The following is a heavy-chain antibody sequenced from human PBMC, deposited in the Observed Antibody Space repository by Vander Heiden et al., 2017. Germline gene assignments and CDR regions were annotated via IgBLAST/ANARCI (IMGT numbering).Heavy chain of an antibody. D-gene: IGHD1-26*01. CDR1: GFTGHANY. CDR3: ARSRIVGARSAFDL. Sequence: EVQLVESGGGWMRPGESLRLPCVGAGFTGHANYMNWVRQAPGEGLEWVSVLYTGGLTYYADSVKGRFTISRDNSKNTLYLQMNSLRAEDTAVYSCARSRIVGARSAFDLWGQGTLVTVSS. J-gene: IGHJ3*01. CDR2: LYTGGLT. V-gene: IGHV3-53*01.